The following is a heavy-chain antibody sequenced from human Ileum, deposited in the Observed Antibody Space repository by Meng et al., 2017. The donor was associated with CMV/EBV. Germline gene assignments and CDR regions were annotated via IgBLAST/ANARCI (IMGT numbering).Heavy chain of an antibody. CDR2: IYWTDDT. D-gene: IGHD5-12*01. CDR1: GLSFTGYYVG. CDR3: GHSSYSGQYDH. Sequence: QVDLKESGARLLKPTQTLSLTFDFSGLSFTGYYVGLVWMRPHPGLDLEWLALIYWTDDTLYNLCLKTSLTITTYTSKIHVNLTIANVDHADTATYFCGHSSYSGQYDHWGQGALVTVSS. V-gene: IGHV2-5*01. J-gene: IGHJ5*02.